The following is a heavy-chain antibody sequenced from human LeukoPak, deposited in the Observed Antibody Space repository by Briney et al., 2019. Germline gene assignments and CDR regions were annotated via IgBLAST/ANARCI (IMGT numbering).Heavy chain of an antibody. CDR2: ISAYNGNT. CDR1: GYTFTSYG. CDR3: ATGSITMIVVGTDAFDI. J-gene: IGHJ3*02. V-gene: IGHV1-18*01. D-gene: IGHD3-22*01. Sequence: ASVKVSCKASGYTFTSYGISWVRQAPGQGLEWMGWISAYNGNTNYAQKLQGRVTMTTDTSTSTAYMELRSLRSEDTAVYYCATGSITMIVVGTDAFDIWGQGTMVTVSS.